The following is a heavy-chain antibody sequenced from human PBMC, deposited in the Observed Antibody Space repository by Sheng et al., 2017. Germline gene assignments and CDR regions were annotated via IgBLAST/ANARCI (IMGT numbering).Heavy chain of an antibody. CDR3: ARDDSGITIFGVVTRLAFDI. CDR2: IKQDGSEK. CDR1: GFTFSSYW. V-gene: IGHV3-7*01. J-gene: IGHJ3*02. D-gene: IGHD3-3*01. Sequence: EVQLVESGGGLVQPGGSLRLSCAASGFTFSSYWMSWVRQAPGKGLEWVANIKQDGSEKYYVDSVKGRFTISRDNAKNSLYLQMNSLRAEDTAVYYCARDDSGITIFGVVTRLAFDIWGQGTMVTVSS.